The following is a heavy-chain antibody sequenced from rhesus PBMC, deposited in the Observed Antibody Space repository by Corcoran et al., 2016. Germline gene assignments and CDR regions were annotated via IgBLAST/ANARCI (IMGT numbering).Heavy chain of an antibody. V-gene: IGHV3S5*01. CDR2: INSGGGST. D-gene: IGHD4-17*01. CDR3: AKPPMGY. J-gene: IGHJ4*01. CDR1: GFTFSRYG. Sequence: EVQLVETGGGLVQPGGSLKLSCAASGFTFSRYGMSWVRQAQGKGLEWVSTINSGGGSTDYADSVKSRFTNSLDYSKNTLSLQMNSLRAEDTAVYYCAKPPMGYWGQGVLVTVSS.